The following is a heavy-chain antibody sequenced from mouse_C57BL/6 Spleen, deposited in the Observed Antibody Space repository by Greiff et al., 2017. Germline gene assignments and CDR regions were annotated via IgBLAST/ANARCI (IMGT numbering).Heavy chain of an antibody. CDR1: GYSITSGYY. D-gene: IGHD1-1*02. Sequence: EVQLVESGPGLVKPSQSLSLTCSVTGYSITSGYYWNWIRQFPGNKLEWMGYISYDGSNNYNPSLKNLISITRDTSKNQFFLKLNSVTTEDTATYYCARRGSYDYFDYWGQGTTLTVSS. CDR3: ARRGSYDYFDY. V-gene: IGHV3-6*01. CDR2: ISYDGSN. J-gene: IGHJ2*01.